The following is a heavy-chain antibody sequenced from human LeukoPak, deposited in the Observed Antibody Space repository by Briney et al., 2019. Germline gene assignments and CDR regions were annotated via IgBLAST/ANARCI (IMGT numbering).Heavy chain of an antibody. CDR1: GFTFSDYY. D-gene: IGHD6-13*01. J-gene: IGHJ5*02. Sequence: GGSLRLSCAASGFTFSDYYMSWIRQAPGKGLEWVSYISSSGSTIYYADSVKGRFTISRDNAKNSLYPQMNSLRAEDTAVYYCARVEAAAGTQWFDPWGQGTLVTVSS. CDR3: ARVEAAAGTQWFDP. V-gene: IGHV3-11*01. CDR2: ISSSGSTI.